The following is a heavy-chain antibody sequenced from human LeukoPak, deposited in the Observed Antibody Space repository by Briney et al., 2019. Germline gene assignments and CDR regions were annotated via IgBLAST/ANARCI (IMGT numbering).Heavy chain of an antibody. J-gene: IGHJ6*03. CDR3: AKGGDRITIFGVPSWAAEYYMDV. CDR1: GFTFSSYS. V-gene: IGHV3-33*06. D-gene: IGHD3-3*01. CDR2: IWYDGSNK. Sequence: GGSLRLSCAASGFTFSSYSMIWVRQVPGKGLEWVAVIWYDGSNKCYADSVKGRFTISRDNSKNTLYLQMNSLRAEDTAVYYCAKGGDRITIFGVPSWAAEYYMDVWGKGTTVTVSS.